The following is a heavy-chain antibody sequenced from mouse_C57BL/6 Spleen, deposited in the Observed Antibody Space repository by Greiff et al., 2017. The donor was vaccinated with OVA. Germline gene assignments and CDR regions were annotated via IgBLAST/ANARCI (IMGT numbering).Heavy chain of an antibody. Sequence: LQESEGGLVQPGSSMKLSCTASGFTFSDYYMAWVRQVPEKGLEWVANINYDGSSTYYLDSLKSRFIISRDNAKNILYLQMSSLKSEDTATYYCARDGHGPDGNFDVWGTGTTVTVSS. CDR1: GFTFSDYY. D-gene: IGHD2-3*01. CDR3: ARDGHGPDGNFDV. CDR2: INYDGSST. V-gene: IGHV5-16*01. J-gene: IGHJ1*03.